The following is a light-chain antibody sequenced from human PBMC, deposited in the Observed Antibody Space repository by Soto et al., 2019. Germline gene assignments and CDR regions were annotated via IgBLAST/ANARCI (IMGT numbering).Light chain of an antibody. CDR3: SSYTSSSLV. CDR2: EVS. J-gene: IGLJ2*01. CDR1: SSDVGSYNR. Sequence: QSALTQPPSVSGSPGQSVTISCTGTSSDVGSYNRVSWYQQPPVTAPKLMIYEVSNRPSGVPDRFSGSKSGNTASLTISGRQAEDEDDYYGSSYTSSSLVFGGGTKLTV. V-gene: IGLV2-18*02.